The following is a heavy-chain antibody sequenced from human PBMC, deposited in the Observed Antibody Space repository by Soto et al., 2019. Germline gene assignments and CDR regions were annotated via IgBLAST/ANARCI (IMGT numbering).Heavy chain of an antibody. CDR2: IYSGGTT. CDR1: GFTVSNNY. D-gene: IGHD6-19*01. Sequence: EVQLVESGGGLIQPGGSLRLSCAASGFTVSNNYMTWVRQAPGKGLEWVSLIYSGGTTYYADSVKGRFTISRDHSRNTLYLQRNSLRGEDTAVYYCARGGYSSGWYIDYCAQVTLVTLSS. J-gene: IGHJ4*02. CDR3: ARGGYSSGWYIDY. V-gene: IGHV3-53*01.